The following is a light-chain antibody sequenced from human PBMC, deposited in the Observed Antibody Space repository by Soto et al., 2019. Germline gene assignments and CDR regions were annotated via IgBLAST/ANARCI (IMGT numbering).Light chain of an antibody. V-gene: IGKV1-5*01. CDR3: QQYNSYSPT. CDR1: QSVSTW. CDR2: DAS. Sequence: DIQMTQSPSSLSASVGDTVPITYRASQSVSTWLAWYQQKPGKAPKLLIYDASSLESGVPSRFSGSGSGTELTLTISSLQAEDSATYYCQQYNSYSPTFGQGTKV. J-gene: IGKJ1*01.